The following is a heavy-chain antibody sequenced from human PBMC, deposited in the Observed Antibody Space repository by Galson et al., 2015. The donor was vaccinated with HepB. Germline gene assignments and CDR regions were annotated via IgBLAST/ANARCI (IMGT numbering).Heavy chain of an antibody. D-gene: IGHD3-10*02. Sequence: SLRLSCAVSGITFTNAWMSWVRQAPGKGLEWVGRIKGKTDGGTTDYAAPVKGRFIISRDDSKNTLYLQMDSLKTEDTALYYCTTDPVRWQQRLGAQGPLVP. CDR1: GITFTNAW. CDR2: IKGKTDGGTT. CDR3: TTDPVRWQQRL. J-gene: IGHJ4*02. V-gene: IGHV3-15*01.